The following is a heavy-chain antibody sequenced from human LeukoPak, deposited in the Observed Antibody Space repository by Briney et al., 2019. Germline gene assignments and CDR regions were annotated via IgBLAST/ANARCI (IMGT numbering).Heavy chain of an antibody. J-gene: IGHJ4*02. V-gene: IGHV3-74*01. CDR2: MNSDGSTT. D-gene: IGHD7-27*01. CDR3: VRALMGTSDH. Sequence: GGSLRLSCAASGVTFSRDWMHWVRQGPGKGLVWVSRMNSDGSTTNYADSVKGRFTISRDNAKNTLYLQMNSLRAEDTAVYYCVRALMGTSDHWGQGSLVTVSS. CDR1: GVTFSRDW.